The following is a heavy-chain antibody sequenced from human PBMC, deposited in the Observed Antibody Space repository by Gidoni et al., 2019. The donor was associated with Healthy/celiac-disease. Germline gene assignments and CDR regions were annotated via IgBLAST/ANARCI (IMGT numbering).Heavy chain of an antibody. J-gene: IGHJ5*02. CDR1: GFTFADYA. CDR3: AKDTRLQWLVELGWFDP. D-gene: IGHD6-19*01. Sequence: EVQLVESGGGLVQPGRSLRLSCAASGFTFADYAMHWVRQAPGKGLEWVSGISWNSGSIGYADSVKGRFTISRDNAKNSLYLQMNSLRAEDTALYYCAKDTRLQWLVELGWFDPWGQGTLVTVSS. CDR2: ISWNSGSI. V-gene: IGHV3-9*01.